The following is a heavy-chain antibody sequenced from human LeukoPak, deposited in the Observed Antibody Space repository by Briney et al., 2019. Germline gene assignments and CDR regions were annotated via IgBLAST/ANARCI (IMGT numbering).Heavy chain of an antibody. Sequence: SVKVSCKASGGTFSSYAISWVRQAPGQGLEWMGGIIPIFGTANYAQKFQGRVTITADESTSTAYMELSSLRSEDTAVYYCARDMELRYFDWTYYFDYWGQGTLVTVSS. CDR2: IIPIFGTA. V-gene: IGHV1-69*13. D-gene: IGHD3-9*01. J-gene: IGHJ4*02. CDR1: GGTFSSYA. CDR3: ARDMELRYFDWTYYFDY.